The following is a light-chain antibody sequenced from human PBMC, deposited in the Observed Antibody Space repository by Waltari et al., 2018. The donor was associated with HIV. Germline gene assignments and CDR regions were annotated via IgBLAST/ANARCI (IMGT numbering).Light chain of an antibody. CDR3: AAWDDSLSGRV. J-gene: IGLJ3*02. CDR1: SSNIGSDY. Sequence: QSVLTQPPSASGTPGQRVTISCSGSSSNIGSDYVFWYQQRPGMAPKLLIYTNSQRPSGFPDRFSGSKSGTSASLAISGLRSEDEADYYCAAWDDSLSGRVFGGGTKLTVL. V-gene: IGLV1-47*01. CDR2: TNS.